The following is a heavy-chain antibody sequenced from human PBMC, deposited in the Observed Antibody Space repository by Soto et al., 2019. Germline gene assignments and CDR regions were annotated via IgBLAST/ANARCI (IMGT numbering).Heavy chain of an antibody. D-gene: IGHD3-22*01. V-gene: IGHV1-3*05. CDR1: GYTLTRYS. Sequence: QVQLVQSGAEEMKPGASVKVSCKASGYTLTRYSIHWVRQAPGQRLEWMGWINAGNGNTKFSQKFQGRVTITRDTSARTAYMELRGLRSEDTAVYYCAILGTYYFDNSDNYFDFWGQGTLVTVSA. J-gene: IGHJ4*02. CDR2: INAGNGNT. CDR3: AILGTYYFDNSDNYFDF.